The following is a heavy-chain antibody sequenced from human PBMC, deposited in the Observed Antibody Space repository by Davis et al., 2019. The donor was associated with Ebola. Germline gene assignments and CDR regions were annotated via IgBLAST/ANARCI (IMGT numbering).Heavy chain of an antibody. V-gene: IGHV4-59*01. CDR2: IYYRGST. D-gene: IGHD6-19*01. Sequence: PSETLSLTCTVSGGSISSYYWSWXXXXXXXXXEWIGYIYYRGSTNYHPSLKSRVTISVDTSKNQFSLKLISVTAADTAVYYCARGPGSSGWYFLAHWFDPWGQGTLVTVSS. CDR3: ARGPGSSGWYFLAHWFDP. CDR1: GGSISSYY. J-gene: IGHJ5*02.